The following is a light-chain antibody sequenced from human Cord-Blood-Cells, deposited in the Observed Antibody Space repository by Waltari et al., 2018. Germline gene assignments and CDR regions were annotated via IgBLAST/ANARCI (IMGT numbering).Light chain of an antibody. Sequence: EIVLTQSQATLSLSPGERATLSCRASQSVSSYLAWYQQNPGQAPRLLIYDASNRATGIPARFSGSGSGTDFTLTISSLEPEDFAVYYCQQRSNWPPITFGQGTRLEIK. CDR3: QQRSNWPPIT. CDR2: DAS. V-gene: IGKV3-11*01. J-gene: IGKJ5*01. CDR1: QSVSSY.